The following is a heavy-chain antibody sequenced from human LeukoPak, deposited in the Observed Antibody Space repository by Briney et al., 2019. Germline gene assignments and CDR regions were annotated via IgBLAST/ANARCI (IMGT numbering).Heavy chain of an antibody. D-gene: IGHD3-22*01. CDR2: IYDSGST. Sequence: KTSETLSLTCTVSGGSISSSYWSWIRQPPGKGLEWIGYIYDSGSTNYNPSLKSRVTISVDTSKKQFSLNLSSVTAADTAVYYCARGAYYYDSSGYNWYFDLWGRGTLVTVSS. CDR3: ARGAYYYDSSGYNWYFDL. J-gene: IGHJ2*01. CDR1: GGSISSSY. V-gene: IGHV4-59*01.